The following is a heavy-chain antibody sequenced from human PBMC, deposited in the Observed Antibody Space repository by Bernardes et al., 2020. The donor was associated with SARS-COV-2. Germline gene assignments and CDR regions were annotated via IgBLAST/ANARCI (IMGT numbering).Heavy chain of an antibody. D-gene: IGHD6-19*01. V-gene: IGHV3-23*01. CDR2: ISGSGGST. J-gene: IGHJ3*02. Sequence: GGSLRLSCAASGFTFSSYAMSWVRQAPGKGLEWVSAISGSGGSTYYADSVKGRFTISRDDSKNTLYLQMNSLRAEDTAVYYCAKDQSSGRYGDVFDIWGQGTMVTVSS. CDR1: GFTFSSYA. CDR3: AKDQSSGRYGDVFDI.